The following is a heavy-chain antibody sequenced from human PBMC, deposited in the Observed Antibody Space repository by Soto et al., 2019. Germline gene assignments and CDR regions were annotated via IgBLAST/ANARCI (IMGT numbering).Heavy chain of an antibody. CDR1: AYTSTLYG. J-gene: IGHJ4*02. D-gene: IGHD6-19*01. V-gene: IGHV1-18*01. CDR2: IRARNGET. CDR3: ATALGTSGWFDY. Sequence: ASVKVSFKASAYTSTLYGITWVRQAPGQGLEWMGWIRARNGETKFARKFQDRVTMTTDPSSSTVFMDLRTLTSDDTAVYYCATALGTSGWFDYWGQGTLVTVSS.